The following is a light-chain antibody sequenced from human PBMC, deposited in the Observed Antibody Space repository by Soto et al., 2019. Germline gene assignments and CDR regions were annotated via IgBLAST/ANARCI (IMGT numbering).Light chain of an antibody. CDR3: QQYAASPRT. CDR1: QSVCNNY. CDR2: GAS. Sequence: DIVLTQSPGTLSLSPRERATLSCRARQSVCNNYLAWYKNRPGQAPRLLIDGASTMAPGILDRFSGSGSGPDSTLTIRRRETKDFSVYYFQQYAASPRTVGQRTQV. J-gene: IGKJ1*01. V-gene: IGKV3-20*01.